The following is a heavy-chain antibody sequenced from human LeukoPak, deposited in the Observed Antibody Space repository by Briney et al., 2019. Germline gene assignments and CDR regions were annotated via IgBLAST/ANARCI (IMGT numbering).Heavy chain of an antibody. Sequence: GGPLRLSCAASGFTFDTYWMHWVRQAPGKGLVWVSRIHRDGNNINYADFVQGRFTVSRDNAKNTLYLQMHSLRVEDTAMYYCARGLRDRYGMDVWGQGTTVTVSS. CDR1: GFTFDTYW. CDR3: ARGLRDRYGMDV. J-gene: IGHJ6*02. CDR2: IHRDGNNI. V-gene: IGHV3-74*01.